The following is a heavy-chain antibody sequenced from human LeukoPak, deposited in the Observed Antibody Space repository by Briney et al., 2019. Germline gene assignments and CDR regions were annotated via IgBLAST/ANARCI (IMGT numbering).Heavy chain of an antibody. V-gene: IGHV4-59*08. CDR2: MYYRGTT. Sequence: KTSETLSLTCTVSSGSFTSYYWGWIRQPPGKTLEWIGYMYYRGTTNYNPSLKSRVTISVDTSKNQFSLKLSSVTAADTAVYYCARHDGVRYSSSWYLDYWGQGTLVTVSS. J-gene: IGHJ4*02. CDR1: SGSFTSYY. CDR3: ARHDGVRYSSSWYLDY. D-gene: IGHD6-13*01.